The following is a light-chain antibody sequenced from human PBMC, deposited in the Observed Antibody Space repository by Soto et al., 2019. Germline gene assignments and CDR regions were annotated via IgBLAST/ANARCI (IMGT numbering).Light chain of an antibody. CDR1: SSNIGNNY. Sequence: QSALTQPRSVCGDPGQKVTISCSGSSSNIGNNYVSWYQQLPGAAPKLLIYDNNKRPSGIPDRFSGSKSGTSATLGITGLQTGDEADYYCGTWDSSLSAPTYVFGTGTKVTVL. CDR2: DNN. CDR3: GTWDSSLSAPTYV. V-gene: IGLV1-51*01. J-gene: IGLJ1*01.